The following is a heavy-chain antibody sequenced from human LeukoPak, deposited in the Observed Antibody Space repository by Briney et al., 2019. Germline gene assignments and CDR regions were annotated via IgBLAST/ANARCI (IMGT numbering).Heavy chain of an antibody. CDR1: GGSISSYY. Sequence: SETLSLTCTVSGGSISSYYWSWIRQPPGKGLEWIGYIYYSGSTNYNPSLKSRVTISVDTSKNQFSLKLSSVTAADTAVYYCARVFYDIWGGYYYYYMDVWGKGTTVTVSS. D-gene: IGHD3-3*01. V-gene: IGHV4-59*01. CDR3: ARVFYDIWGGYYYYYMDV. CDR2: IYYSGST. J-gene: IGHJ6*03.